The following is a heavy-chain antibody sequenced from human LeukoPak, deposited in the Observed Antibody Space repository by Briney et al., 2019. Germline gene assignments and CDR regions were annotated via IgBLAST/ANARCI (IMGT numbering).Heavy chain of an antibody. CDR3: AREWADGCSGGSCYSLGYYYYMDV. Sequence: NPSETLSLTCTVSGGSISSYYWSWIRQPAGKGLEWIGRIYTSGSTSYNPSLKSRVTMSVDTSKNQFSLKLSSVTAADTAVYYCAREWADGCSGGSCYSLGYYYYMDVWGKGTTVTVSS. D-gene: IGHD2-15*01. CDR1: GGSISSYY. J-gene: IGHJ6*03. CDR2: IYTSGST. V-gene: IGHV4-4*07.